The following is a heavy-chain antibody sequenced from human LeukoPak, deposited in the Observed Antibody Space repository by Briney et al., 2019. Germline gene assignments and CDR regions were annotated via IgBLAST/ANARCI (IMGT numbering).Heavy chain of an antibody. Sequence: AGGSLRLSCAASGFTFDDYAMHWVRQAPGKGLEWVSGISWNSDTIGYADSVKGRFTISRDNAKNSLYLQMNSLRTEDTALYYCAKGKWYSGTYHFDYWGQGTLVTVSS. CDR3: AKGKWYSGTYHFDY. V-gene: IGHV3-9*01. D-gene: IGHD1-26*01. J-gene: IGHJ4*02. CDR2: ISWNSDTI. CDR1: GFTFDDYA.